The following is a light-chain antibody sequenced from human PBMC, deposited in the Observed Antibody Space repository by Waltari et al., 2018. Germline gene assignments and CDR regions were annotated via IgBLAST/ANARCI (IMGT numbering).Light chain of an antibody. Sequence: EIVLTQSPASLSLSPGDRATLSCRASQSVGRTLAWYQQRPGQAPRLLIYDASSRATGIPDRFSGSGSWTDFSLTSSRLEPEDCAVDYCQKYGSRPATFGQGTKVEVK. J-gene: IGKJ1*01. V-gene: IGKV3-20*01. CDR2: DAS. CDR1: QSVGRT. CDR3: QKYGSRPAT.